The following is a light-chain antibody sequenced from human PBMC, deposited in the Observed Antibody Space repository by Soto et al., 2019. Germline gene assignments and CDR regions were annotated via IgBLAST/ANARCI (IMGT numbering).Light chain of an antibody. J-gene: IGKJ1*01. V-gene: IGKV3-20*01. CDR3: QQYVASPRT. Sequence: EIVLTQSPGTLSLSPGERATLSCRASQSLNSKLAWYQQKHGQGPRLLILDASSRATGIPDRFSGSGSGTDFTLTISRLEHEDFAVYHCQQYVASPRTFGQGTKVEMK. CDR1: QSLNSK. CDR2: DAS.